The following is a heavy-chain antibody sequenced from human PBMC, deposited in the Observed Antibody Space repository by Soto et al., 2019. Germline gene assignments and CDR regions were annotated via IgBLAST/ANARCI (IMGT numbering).Heavy chain of an antibody. J-gene: IGHJ4*02. CDR2: IDTLSSTM. Sequence: EVQLVESGGGLVQPGGSLRLSCAASGFTFSSTSMNWVRQASGKGLEWVSFIDTLSSTMYYADSVRGRFTIFRDNAKNPLYLQMNSLRAEDTAIYYCTGGGVSSGPGYWGQGTRVTVSS. V-gene: IGHV3-48*01. D-gene: IGHD3-22*01. CDR3: TGGGVSSGPGY. CDR1: GFTFSSTS.